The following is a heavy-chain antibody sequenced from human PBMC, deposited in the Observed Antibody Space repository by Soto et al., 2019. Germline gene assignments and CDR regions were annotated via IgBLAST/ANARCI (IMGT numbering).Heavy chain of an antibody. CDR3: ARSREGVIEDAFDI. V-gene: IGHV1-69*02. D-gene: IGHD3-10*01. J-gene: IGHJ3*02. Sequence: SVKVSCKASGGTFSSYTISWVRQAPGQGLEWMGRIIPILGIANYAQKFQGRVTITADKSTSTAYMELSSLRSEDTAVYYCARSREGVIEDAFDIWGQGTMVTVSS. CDR1: GGTFSSYT. CDR2: IIPILGIA.